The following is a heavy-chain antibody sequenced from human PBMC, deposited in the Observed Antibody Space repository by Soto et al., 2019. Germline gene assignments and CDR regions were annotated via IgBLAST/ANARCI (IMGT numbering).Heavy chain of an antibody. CDR1: GYTFTSYS. D-gene: IGHD2-2*01. CDR3: ARVVVVPSAANWFVP. V-gene: IGHV1-46*03. J-gene: IGHJ5*02. CDR2: INPSGGST. Sequence: QVQLVQSGAEVKKPGASVKVSCKASGYTFTSYSMHWVRQAPGQGLEWMGIINPSGGSTSYAQKFQGRVTMTRDKSTSKDYMELSSLRSEDTSVYYCARVVVVPSAANWFVPWGQGTLVTVSS.